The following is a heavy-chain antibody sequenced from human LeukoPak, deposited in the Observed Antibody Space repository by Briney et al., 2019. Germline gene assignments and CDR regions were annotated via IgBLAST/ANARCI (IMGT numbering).Heavy chain of an antibody. Sequence: KPSETLSLTCTVSGGSISSRSYYWGWIRQPPGKGLEWIGSIYYSGSTYYNPSLKSRVTISVDTSKNQFSLKLSFVTAADTAVYYCARVHSYCGGDCYSSPPDAFDIWGQGTMVTVSS. J-gene: IGHJ3*02. V-gene: IGHV4-39*07. CDR3: ARVHSYCGGDCYSSPPDAFDI. CDR1: GGSISSRSYY. CDR2: IYYSGST. D-gene: IGHD2-21*02.